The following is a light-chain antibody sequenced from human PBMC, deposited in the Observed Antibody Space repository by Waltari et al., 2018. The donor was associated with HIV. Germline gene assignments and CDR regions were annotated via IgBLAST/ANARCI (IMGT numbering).Light chain of an antibody. CDR3: QSADSTASYRV. J-gene: IGLJ3*02. CDR2: KST. V-gene: IGLV3-25*03. Sequence: SYELTQPPSVSVSPGQTARITCSGDALSKQHAYWYQQKTGQAPVLVICKSTGRPSGIPGRFSGSGSGTTVTLTISGVQTDDEADYYCQSADSTASYRVFGGGTKLTVL. CDR1: ALSKQH.